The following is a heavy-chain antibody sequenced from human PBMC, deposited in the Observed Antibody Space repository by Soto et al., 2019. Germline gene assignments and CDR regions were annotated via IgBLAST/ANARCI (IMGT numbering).Heavy chain of an antibody. J-gene: IGHJ5*02. D-gene: IGHD1-1*01. CDR2: IYYTGST. CDR1: GGSISNYY. V-gene: IGHV4-59*03. CDR3: SRGGNRGWFHP. Sequence: QVQLQESGPGLVKPSETLSLTCTVSGGSISNYYWNWIRQPPGKGLEWIGYIYYTGSTNYNPSLKNRGQISLHTFKNQFHMKLKSVTAAATALDYKSRGGNRGWFHPLGQGTQANVSS.